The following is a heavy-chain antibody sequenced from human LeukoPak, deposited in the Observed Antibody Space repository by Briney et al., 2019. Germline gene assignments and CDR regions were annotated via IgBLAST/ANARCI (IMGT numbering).Heavy chain of an antibody. CDR3: AADPSMVRGVIMVY. CDR2: IVVGSGNT. J-gene: IGHJ4*02. V-gene: IGHV1-58*01. Sequence: SVKVSCKASGFTFTSSAVQWVRQARGQRLEWIGWIVVGSGNTNYAQKFQERVTITRVMSTSTAYMELSSLRSEDTAVYYCAADPSMVRGVIMVYWGQGTLVTVSS. D-gene: IGHD3-10*01. CDR1: GFTFTSSA.